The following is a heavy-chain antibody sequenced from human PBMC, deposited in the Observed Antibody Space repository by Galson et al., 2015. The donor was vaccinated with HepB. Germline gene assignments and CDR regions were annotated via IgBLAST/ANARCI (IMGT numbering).Heavy chain of an antibody. D-gene: IGHD4-23*01. J-gene: IGHJ4*02. CDR2: INPSGGST. V-gene: IGHV1-46*01. Sequence: SVKVSCKASGYTFPSYYMHWVRQAPGQGLEWMGIINPSGGSTSYAQKFQGRVTMTRDTSTSTVYMELSSLRSEDTAVYYCARTLGTVVTPDYWGQGTLVTVSS. CDR3: ARTLGTVVTPDY. CDR1: GYTFPSYY.